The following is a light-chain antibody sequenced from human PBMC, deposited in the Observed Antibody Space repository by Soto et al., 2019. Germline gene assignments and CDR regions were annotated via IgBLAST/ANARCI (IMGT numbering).Light chain of an antibody. CDR2: DAS. CDR1: QDIRNH. J-gene: IGKJ4*01. V-gene: IGKV1-33*01. CDR3: LQFDSLPIT. Sequence: DIQMTQSPSSLSASVGDRVIITCQASQDIRNHLNWYQQKPGKAPNLLIYDASNLETGVPPRFRGGGPGTEFSFTISSLQSEDIATYYCLQFDSLPITFGGGTKVDSK.